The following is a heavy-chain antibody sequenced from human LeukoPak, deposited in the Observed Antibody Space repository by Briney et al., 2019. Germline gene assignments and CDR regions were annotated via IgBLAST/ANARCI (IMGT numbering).Heavy chain of an antibody. J-gene: IGHJ5*02. V-gene: IGHV1-46*01. CDR1: GYTFINNW. Sequence: ASVKVSYKASGYTFINNWMHWVRQAPGQGLEWVGLINPTGTTTLYAQKFQGRVTLTRDMSTSTDYMELRSLKSEDTAVYYCARDNSVGDVAWWFDPWGQGTLVTVSS. CDR2: INPTGTTT. D-gene: IGHD1-26*01. CDR3: ARDNSVGDVAWWFDP.